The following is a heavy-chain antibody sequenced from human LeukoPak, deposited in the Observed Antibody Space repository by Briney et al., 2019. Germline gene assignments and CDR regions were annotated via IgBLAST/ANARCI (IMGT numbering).Heavy chain of an antibody. Sequence: SEALSLTCTVSGGSISSYYWSWIRQPPGKGLEWIGYIYTSGITNYNPSLKSRVTISVDTSKNQFSLKRSSVTAADTAVYYCARHKYSYGNYYYYMDVWGKGTTVTVSS. D-gene: IGHD5-18*01. V-gene: IGHV4-4*09. CDR3: ARHKYSYGNYYYYMDV. CDR1: GGSISSYY. J-gene: IGHJ6*03. CDR2: IYTSGIT.